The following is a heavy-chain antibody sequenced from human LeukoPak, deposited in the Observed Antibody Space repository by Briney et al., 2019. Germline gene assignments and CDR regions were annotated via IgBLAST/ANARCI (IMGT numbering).Heavy chain of an antibody. J-gene: IGHJ4*02. CDR3: ARDSSNLSSYQTHIDY. CDR1: GFTFSSYA. CDR2: ISGSGGST. D-gene: IGHD2-2*01. Sequence: PGGSLRLSCAASGFTFSSYAMSWVRQAPGKGLEWVSAISGSGGSTYYADSVKGRFTISRDNSKNTLYLQMNSLRAEDTAVYYCARDSSNLSSYQTHIDYWGQGALVTVSS. V-gene: IGHV3-23*01.